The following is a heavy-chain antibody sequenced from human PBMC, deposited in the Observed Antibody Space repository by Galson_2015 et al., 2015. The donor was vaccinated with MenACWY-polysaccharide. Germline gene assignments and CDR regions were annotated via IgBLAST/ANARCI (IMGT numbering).Heavy chain of an antibody. V-gene: IGHV1-69*01. D-gene: IGHD3-10*01. CDR2: IIPIFGTA. CDR3: ARERGGDYYGSGSYIPRSRGGMDV. J-gene: IGHJ6*02. CDR1: GGTFSSYA. Sequence: SCAASGGTFSSYAISWVRQAPGQGLEWMGGIIPIFGTANYAQKFQGRVTITADESTSTAYMELSSLRSEDTAVYYCARERGGDYYGSGSYIPRSRGGMDVWGQGTTVTVSS.